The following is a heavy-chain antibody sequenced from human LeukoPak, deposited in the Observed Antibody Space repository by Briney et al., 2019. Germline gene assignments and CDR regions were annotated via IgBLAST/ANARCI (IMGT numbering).Heavy chain of an antibody. D-gene: IGHD4-17*01. Sequence: SETLSLTCAVYGGSFSGYYWSWIRQPPGKGLEWLGEINHSGSTNYNPSLKSRVTISVDTSKNQFSLKLSSVTAADTAVYYCRRNGDYVSWEVDAFDIWGQGTMVTVCS. CDR2: INHSGST. CDR1: GGSFSGYY. J-gene: IGHJ3*02. V-gene: IGHV4-34*01. CDR3: RRNGDYVSWEVDAFDI.